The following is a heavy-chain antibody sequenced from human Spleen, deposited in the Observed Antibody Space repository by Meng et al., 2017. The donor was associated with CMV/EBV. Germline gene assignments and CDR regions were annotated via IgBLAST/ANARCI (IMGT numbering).Heavy chain of an antibody. J-gene: IGHJ5*02. V-gene: IGHV4-30-4*08. Sequence: SISCGDSYWSCIRQPPAKGLEWIGCIYYSGSTSYDPSLKSRVAISVDTSKNKFSLKLSSVAAADTAVYYCARAFRGWPDRQRNWFDPWGQGTLVTVSS. CDR2: IYYSGST. CDR3: ARAFRGWPDRQRNWFDP. D-gene: IGHD1-14*01. CDR1: SISCGDSY.